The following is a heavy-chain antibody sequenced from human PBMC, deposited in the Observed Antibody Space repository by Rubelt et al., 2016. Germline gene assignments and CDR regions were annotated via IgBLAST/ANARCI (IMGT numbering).Heavy chain of an antibody. D-gene: IGHD6-13*01. CDR2: INHSGST. Sequence: QVQLQQWGAGLLKPSETLSLTCAVYGGSFSGYYWSWIRQPPGKGLEWIGEINHSGSTNYNPSLKSRVTIAVDTSKNQFSRKLSAVTAADTAVYYWAGGRRGSSSWLGRDYYGMDVWGQGTTVTVSS. J-gene: IGHJ6*02. CDR3: AGGRRGSSSWLGRDYYGMDV. CDR1: GGSFSGYY. V-gene: IGHV4-34*01.